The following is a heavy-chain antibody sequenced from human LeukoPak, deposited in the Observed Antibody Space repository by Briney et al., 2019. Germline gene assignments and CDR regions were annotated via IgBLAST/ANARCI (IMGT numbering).Heavy chain of an antibody. CDR2: INPNSGGT. D-gene: IGHD6-13*01. V-gene: IGHV1-2*06. CDR1: GYTFTSYY. CDR3: ARDSYSSSWAPLDY. J-gene: IGHJ4*02. Sequence: ASVKVSXKASGYTFTSYYMHWVRQAPGQGLEWMGRINPNSGGTNYAQKFQGRVTMTRDTSISTAYMELSRLRSDDTAVYYCARDSYSSSWAPLDYWGQGTLVTVSS.